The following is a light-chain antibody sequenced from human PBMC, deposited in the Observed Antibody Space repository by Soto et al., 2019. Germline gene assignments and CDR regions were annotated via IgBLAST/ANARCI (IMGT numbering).Light chain of an antibody. CDR3: QKYDGAPFT. CDR1: QGISNH. Sequence: DIQMTQSPSSLSASVGDRVSITCRSSQGISNHLAWYQQKPGKVPKLLIYAASTLQSGVPSRFSGSGSGTDFNLTISSLQPEDVATYYCQKYDGAPFTFGPGTKVDIK. J-gene: IGKJ3*01. V-gene: IGKV1-27*01. CDR2: AAS.